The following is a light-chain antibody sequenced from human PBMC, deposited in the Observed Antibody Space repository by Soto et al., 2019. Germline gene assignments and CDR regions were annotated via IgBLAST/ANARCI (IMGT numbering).Light chain of an antibody. Sequence: IEITPCRSSLSTSVGARVFITCRASQTISNWLAWYQQKPGKAPKVLIYDASTLDGGVPSRFSGRRSGTDFTLTISSLQPSDFATYYCQQYNAYPLTFGQGTKVDI. CDR1: QTISNW. CDR2: DAS. J-gene: IGKJ4*01. V-gene: IGKV1-5*01. CDR3: QQYNAYPLT.